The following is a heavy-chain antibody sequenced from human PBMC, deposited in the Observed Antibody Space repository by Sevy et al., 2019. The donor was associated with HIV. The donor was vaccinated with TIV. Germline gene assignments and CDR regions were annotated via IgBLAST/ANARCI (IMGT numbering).Heavy chain of an antibody. CDR3: ATRYGDLDAFDL. CDR1: GFTVRDNY. D-gene: IGHD4-17*01. V-gene: IGHV3-53*01. Sequence: GGSLRLSCAASGFTVRDNYMTWVRQAPGKGLEWVSLIYSGGATYYADSVKGRFTISRVSSKNTLYLQMNSLRAEDTAAYYCATRYGDLDAFDLWGQGTRVTVSS. CDR2: IYSGGAT. J-gene: IGHJ3*01.